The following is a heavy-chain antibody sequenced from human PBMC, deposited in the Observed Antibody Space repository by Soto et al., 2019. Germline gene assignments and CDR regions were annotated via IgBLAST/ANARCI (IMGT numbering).Heavy chain of an antibody. Sequence: PGGSVRLSCAASGFIFRDFYMSWIRQVPGKGLEWLSKISSSSSSTDYADSVKGRFTISRDNAKNSLYLQRSSLRAEDTAVYYCARDRGGGSIFGGHYGMDVWGQGTTVTVSS. D-gene: IGHD3-3*01. CDR1: GFIFRDFY. J-gene: IGHJ6*02. CDR2: ISSSSSST. V-gene: IGHV3-11*06. CDR3: ARDRGGGSIFGGHYGMDV.